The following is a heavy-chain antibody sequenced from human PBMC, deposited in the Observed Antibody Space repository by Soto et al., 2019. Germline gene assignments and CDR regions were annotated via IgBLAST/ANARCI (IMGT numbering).Heavy chain of an antibody. CDR2: ISGSGDNT. CDR3: TKDRRLGGGSIADS. V-gene: IGHV3-23*01. J-gene: IGHJ4*02. Sequence: EVLLLESGGGLVQPGGSLRLSCAASGFTFSSYAMSWVRQAPGKGLEWVSAISGSGDNTYYPDSVKGRFTISRDNSKSTRHLQMNSLRVEDTAVYYCTKDRRLGGGSIADSWGQGTLVTVSS. D-gene: IGHD2-15*01. CDR1: GFTFSSYA.